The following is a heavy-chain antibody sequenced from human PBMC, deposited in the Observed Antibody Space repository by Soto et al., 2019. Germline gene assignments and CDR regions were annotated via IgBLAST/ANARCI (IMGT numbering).Heavy chain of an antibody. CDR2: ISGSGGST. J-gene: IGHJ6*04. CDR3: ARDDVLCDGGRCYGVPLDV. Sequence: GGSLSLSCAASGFTFSSYAMSWVRQAPGKGLEWVSAISGSGGSTYYADSMKGRFTISRDNSKNTLYLQMNSLRVEDTAVYYCARDDVLCDGGRCYGVPLDVWGKGTTVTVSS. CDR1: GFTFSSYA. V-gene: IGHV3-23*01. D-gene: IGHD2-15*01.